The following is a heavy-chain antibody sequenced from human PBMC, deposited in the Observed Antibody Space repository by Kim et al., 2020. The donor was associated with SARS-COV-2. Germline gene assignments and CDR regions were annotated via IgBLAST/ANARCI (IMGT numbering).Heavy chain of an antibody. CDR2: IYYSGST. CDR3: ARHDYGAPECWFDP. D-gene: IGHD4-17*01. V-gene: IGHV4-59*13. J-gene: IGHJ5*02. Sequence: SETLSLTCTVSGGSISSYYWSWIRQPPGKGLEWIGYIYYSGSTNYNPSLKSRVTISVDTSKNQFSLKLSSVTAADTAVYYCARHDYGAPECWFDPWGQGTLVTVSS. CDR1: GGSISSYY.